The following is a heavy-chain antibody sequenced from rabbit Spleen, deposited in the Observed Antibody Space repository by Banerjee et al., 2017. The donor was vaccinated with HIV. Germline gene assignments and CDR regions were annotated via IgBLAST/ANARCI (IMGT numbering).Heavy chain of an antibody. CDR3: ARDTGSSFSSYGMDL. V-gene: IGHV1S45*01. CDR2: IVGSSSGFT. J-gene: IGHJ6*01. D-gene: IGHD8-1*01. Sequence: QEQLEESGGGLVKPEGSLTLTCKASGVSLNDKDVMCWVRQAPGKGLEWIACIVGSSSGFTYSATWAKGRFTCSKTSSTTVTLQMTSLTVADTATYFCARDTGSSFSSYGMDLWGPGTLVTVS. CDR1: GVSLNDKDV.